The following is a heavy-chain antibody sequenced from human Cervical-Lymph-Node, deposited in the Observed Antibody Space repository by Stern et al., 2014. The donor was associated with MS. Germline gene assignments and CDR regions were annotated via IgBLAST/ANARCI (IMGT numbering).Heavy chain of an antibody. CDR2: IIPILGLA. V-gene: IGHV1-69*09. J-gene: IGHJ5*02. D-gene: IGHD2-15*01. Sequence: VHLVESGAEVKKPGSSMNVSCKTSGGTFSSSYAITWMRQAPGQGLEWMGRIIPILGLANYAQKFQGRVTITADTSTSTTFMELSSLRSEDTAVYYCARGVVSNRAAATLHNLFDPWGQGTLVTVSS. CDR3: ARGVVSNRAAATLHNLFDP. CDR1: GGTFSSSYA.